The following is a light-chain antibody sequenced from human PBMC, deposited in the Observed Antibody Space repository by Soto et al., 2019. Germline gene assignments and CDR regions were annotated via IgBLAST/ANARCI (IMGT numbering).Light chain of an antibody. CDR2: AAS. Sequence: DIPMTQSPSSLSASVGDRVTITCRASQSISSYLNWYQQKPGKAPKVLIYAASSLQSGVPSRFSGSGSGTDFTLTINGLQPEDFATYFCQQSYTTLWTFGQGTKVEIK. V-gene: IGKV1-39*01. J-gene: IGKJ1*01. CDR3: QQSYTTLWT. CDR1: QSISSY.